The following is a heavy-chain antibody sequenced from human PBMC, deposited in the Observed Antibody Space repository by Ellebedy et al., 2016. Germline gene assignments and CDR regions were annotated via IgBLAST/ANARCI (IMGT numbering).Heavy chain of an antibody. CDR1: GFSFSSYW. J-gene: IGHJ4*02. CDR2: INSDGTTT. D-gene: IGHD2-21*02. Sequence: GGSLRLXXAASGFSFSSYWMHWARQAPGKGLVWVSRINSDGTTTTYADSVEGRFTISRDNARKTLYLQMNSLRDEDTAVYYCACVGSGDPRWGQGTLVTVSS. V-gene: IGHV3-74*03. CDR3: ACVGSGDPR.